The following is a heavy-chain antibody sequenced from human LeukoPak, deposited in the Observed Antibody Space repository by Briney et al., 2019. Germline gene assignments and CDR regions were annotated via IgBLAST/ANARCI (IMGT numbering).Heavy chain of an antibody. CDR3: AGTGTRIVVVTAGYGMDV. D-gene: IGHD2-21*02. Sequence: GGSLRLSCVASGFTFSSYSMNWVRQAPGKGLEWVSSISTSSSHIDYADSVKGRFTISRDNAKNSLYLQMNSLRAEDTAVYYCAGTGTRIVVVTAGYGMDVWGQGTTVTVSS. V-gene: IGHV3-21*01. CDR2: ISTSSSHI. CDR1: GFTFSSYS. J-gene: IGHJ6*02.